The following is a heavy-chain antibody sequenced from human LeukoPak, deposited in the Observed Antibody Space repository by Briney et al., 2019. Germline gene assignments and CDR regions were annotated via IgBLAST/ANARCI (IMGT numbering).Heavy chain of an antibody. J-gene: IGHJ5*02. D-gene: IGHD2-2*01. Sequence: ASVKVSCKASGGTFSSYAISWVRQAPGQGLEWMGGIIPIFGTANYAQKFQGRVTITADESTSTAYMELSSLRSEDTAVYYCARALLRYCSSTSCYWFDPWGQGTLVTVSS. CDR3: ARALLRYCSSTSCYWFDP. CDR2: IIPIFGTA. V-gene: IGHV1-69*13. CDR1: GGTFSSYA.